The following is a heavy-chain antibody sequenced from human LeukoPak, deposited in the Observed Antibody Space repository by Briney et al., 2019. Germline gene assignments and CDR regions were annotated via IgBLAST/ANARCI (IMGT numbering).Heavy chain of an antibody. CDR2: IRGDGGDT. D-gene: IGHD3-10*01. CDR1: GFTFTNHW. Sequence: GSLRLSCAASGFTFTNHWMHWVRQAPGKGLVWVSRIRGDGGDTSYADSVKGRFTISRDNAKNPLYLQMDSLGAEDTSVYYCGRDVVLGSGSVDYWGQGVLVTVSS. CDR3: GRDVVLGSGSVDY. V-gene: IGHV3-74*01. J-gene: IGHJ4*02.